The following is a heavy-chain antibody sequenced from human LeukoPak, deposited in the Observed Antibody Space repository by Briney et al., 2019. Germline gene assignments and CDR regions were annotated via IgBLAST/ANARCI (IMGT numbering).Heavy chain of an antibody. Sequence: PSETLSLTCTVSGGSISSGGYYWGWIRQHPGKGLEWIGYIYYSGSTFYNPSLKSRVTISADTSKNQFSLKLRSVTAADTAVYYCARGEGDYYYDYGMGVWGQGTTVTVSS. CDR2: IYYSGST. J-gene: IGHJ6*02. CDR1: GGSISSGGYY. V-gene: IGHV4-31*03. CDR3: ARGEGDYYYDYGMGV.